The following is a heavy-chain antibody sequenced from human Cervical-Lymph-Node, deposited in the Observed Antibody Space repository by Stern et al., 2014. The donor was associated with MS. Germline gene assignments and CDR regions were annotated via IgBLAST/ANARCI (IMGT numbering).Heavy chain of an antibody. V-gene: IGHV1-2*02. Sequence: QVQLVQSGPAVKEPGASVKLSCTASVYSLTDSYIFWVRQAPGQGLQWMGWMNPNTGVTESSPTFQGRITMTRDASFRTAYMELTRLTSVDTAVYFCARSLRANFNAMDIWGQGATVTVSS. CDR1: VYSLTDSY. D-gene: IGHD1-1*01. CDR3: ARSLRANFNAMDI. J-gene: IGHJ6*02. CDR2: MNPNTGVT.